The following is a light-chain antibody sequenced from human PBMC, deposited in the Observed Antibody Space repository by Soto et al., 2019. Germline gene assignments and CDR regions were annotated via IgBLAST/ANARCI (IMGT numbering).Light chain of an antibody. CDR3: QQYDRYPVT. CDR1: QSISSW. CDR2: KAS. V-gene: IGKV1-5*03. Sequence: DSQMTQSPSTLAASVGDRVTITCRASQSISSWLAWYQQKPGKAPQLLSYKASLLQSGVPSRFSGRGSGTECTLTISILQPEDFATYYCQQYDRYPVTVGGGTKVEVK. J-gene: IGKJ4*01.